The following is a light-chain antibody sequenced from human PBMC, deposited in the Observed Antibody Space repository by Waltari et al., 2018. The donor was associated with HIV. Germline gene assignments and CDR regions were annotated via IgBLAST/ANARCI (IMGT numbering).Light chain of an antibody. Sequence: QSVLTQPPSVSGTPGHRVTISCSGSSSNIGNSNANWYQHLPETAPKLLIYSNNQRPSGVPDRFSGSKSGTSASLAISGLQSEDEADYYCSAWDDSLNAVLFGGGTKLTVL. V-gene: IGLV1-44*01. CDR3: SAWDDSLNAVL. CDR1: SSNIGNSN. CDR2: SNN. J-gene: IGLJ2*01.